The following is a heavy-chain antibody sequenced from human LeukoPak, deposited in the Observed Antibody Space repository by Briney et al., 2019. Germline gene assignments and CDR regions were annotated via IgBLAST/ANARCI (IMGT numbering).Heavy chain of an antibody. CDR3: ARDLYDYGSY. CDR2: IYSGGTT. V-gene: IGHV3-66*01. Sequence: GGSLRLSCAASGFTVSSTYMSWVRQAPGKGLEWVPVIYSGGTTYYADSVKGRFTISRDNSKNTLYLQMNSLRTEDTAVYYCARDLYDYGSYWGQGTLVTVSS. CDR1: GFTVSSTY. J-gene: IGHJ4*02. D-gene: IGHD4/OR15-4a*01.